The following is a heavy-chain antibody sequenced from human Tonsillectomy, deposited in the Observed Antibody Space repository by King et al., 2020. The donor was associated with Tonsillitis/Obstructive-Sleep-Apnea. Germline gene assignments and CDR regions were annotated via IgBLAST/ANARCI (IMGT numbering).Heavy chain of an antibody. CDR2: ISSSSSYI. D-gene: IGHD4-23*01. CDR1: GFTFRSYS. CDR3: ARGGAAVVSGVDY. Sequence: VQLVESGGGLVKPGGSLRLSCAAAGFTFRSYSMNWVRHAPGRGLEWGSSISSSSSYIYYADSVKGRFTISRYNAQNSLYLQMDSLRAADTAVYYCARGGAAVVSGVDYWGQGALVTVSS. V-gene: IGHV3-21*01. J-gene: IGHJ4*02.